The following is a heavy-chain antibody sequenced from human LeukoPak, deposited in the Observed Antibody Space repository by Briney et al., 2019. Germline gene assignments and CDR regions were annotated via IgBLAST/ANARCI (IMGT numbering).Heavy chain of an antibody. CDR2: IKQDGSEK. J-gene: IGHJ4*02. D-gene: IGHD2-21*02. CDR3: ARDRRYCGGDCSVSDY. Sequence: GGSLRLSCAASGFTFANYWMSWVRQAPGKGLEWVANIKQDGSEKYYVDSVKGRFTISRDNAKNSLYLQMNSLRAEDTAVYHCARDRRYCGGDCSVSDYWGQGTLVTVSS. V-gene: IGHV3-7*03. CDR1: GFTFANYW.